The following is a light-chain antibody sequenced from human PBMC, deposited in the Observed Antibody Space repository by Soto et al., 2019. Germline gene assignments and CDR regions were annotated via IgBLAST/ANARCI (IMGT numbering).Light chain of an antibody. Sequence: EIVLTQSPATLSVSPGERVTLSCRASQSIGTSLAWYQQKPGQPPRLLIYGASTRATGIPARFSGSGSGTEFTLTISSLQSEDFAVYYCQQYHDWPRTFGRGTKVDIK. CDR2: GAS. CDR1: QSIGTS. CDR3: QQYHDWPRT. V-gene: IGKV3-15*01. J-gene: IGKJ1*01.